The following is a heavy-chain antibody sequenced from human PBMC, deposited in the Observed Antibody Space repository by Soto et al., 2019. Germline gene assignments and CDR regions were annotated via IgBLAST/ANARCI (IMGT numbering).Heavy chain of an antibody. V-gene: IGHV4-39*01. CDR2: IYYIGNT. CDR3: ARRHYYYYYMDV. J-gene: IGHJ6*03. CDR1: NGSISSRISY. Sequence: SETLSLTCTVSNGSISSRISYWGWIRQPPGKGLEWIGSIYYIGNTYYNPSLKSRVTISIDTSKTQFSLKLSSVTAADTAVYYCARRHYYYYYMDVWGKGTTVTISS.